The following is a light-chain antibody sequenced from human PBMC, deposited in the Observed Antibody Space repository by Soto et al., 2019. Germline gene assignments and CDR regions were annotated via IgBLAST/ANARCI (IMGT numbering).Light chain of an antibody. CDR3: QQYNNWPRT. CDR1: QSVGSS. CDR2: GAS. V-gene: IGKV3-15*01. Sequence: EILMTQSPATLPVSPGERATLSCRASQSVGSSLAWYRQSPRQAPRLLIYGASTRAADIPARFSGSGSGTEFTLTISSLQSEDFAVYYCQQYNNWPRTFGQGTKVDIK. J-gene: IGKJ1*01.